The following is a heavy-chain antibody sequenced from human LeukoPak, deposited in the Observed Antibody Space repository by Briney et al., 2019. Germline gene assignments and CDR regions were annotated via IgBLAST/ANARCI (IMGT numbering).Heavy chain of an antibody. Sequence: QSGGSLRLSCVASGFTLSTYAMHWVRQPPGKGLEWVALISYDGRNEFYADSVKGRFTISRDNSQNTLHLQMNSLRSEDTAVYYCARDLDNQNYYDSSGYSGDDYWGQGTLVTVSS. V-gene: IGHV3-30*04. D-gene: IGHD3-22*01. CDR2: ISYDGRNE. J-gene: IGHJ4*02. CDR1: GFTLSTYA. CDR3: ARDLDNQNYYDSSGYSGDDY.